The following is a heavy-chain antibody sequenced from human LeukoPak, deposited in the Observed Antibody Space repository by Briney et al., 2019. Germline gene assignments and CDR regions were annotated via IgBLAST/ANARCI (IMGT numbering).Heavy chain of an antibody. J-gene: IGHJ2*01. CDR1: GGSISSGGYY. CDR2: IYYSGST. CDR3: ARVGSGWYGAIRYFDL. Sequence: PSETLSLTCTVSGGSISSGGYYWSWIRQHPGKGLEWIGYIYYSGSTYYNPSLKSRVTISVDTSKNQFSLKLSSVTAADTAVYYCARVGSGWYGAIRYFDLWGRGTLVTVSS. D-gene: IGHD6-19*01. V-gene: IGHV4-31*03.